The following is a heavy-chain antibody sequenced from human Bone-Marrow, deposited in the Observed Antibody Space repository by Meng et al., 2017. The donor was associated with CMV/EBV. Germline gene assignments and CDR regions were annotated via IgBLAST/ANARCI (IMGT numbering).Heavy chain of an antibody. D-gene: IGHD2-2*01. CDR1: GFTFGDYA. CDR2: IRSKAYGRTT. CDR3: TREGYCSSTSCHISRGRVGFYCMDV. J-gene: IGHJ6*02. V-gene: IGHV3-49*04. Sequence: GESLKISCTASGFTFGDYAMSWVRQAPGKGLEWVGFIRSKAYGRTTEYAASVKGRFTISRDDSKKIAYLQMNSLKTEDKAVYYCTREGYCSSTSCHISRGRVGFYCMDVWGQGTTVTVSS.